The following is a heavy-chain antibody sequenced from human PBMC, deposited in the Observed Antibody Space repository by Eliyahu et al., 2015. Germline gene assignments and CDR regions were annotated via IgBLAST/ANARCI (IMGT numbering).Heavy chain of an antibody. D-gene: IGHD6-25*01. J-gene: IGHJ6*02. CDR1: GFXFXSHS. Sequence: EVGLLESGGGLVKPGGSLRLSCVASGFXFXSHSMNWVRLXPGKGVGXVSSIMGNSRFNAYGDSVKGRFNVSRDNGENVLYLQMNNLSPEDTGVYYCARDRTSGFGGSYGLDVWGQGTTVIVSS. CDR3: ARDRTSGFGGSYGLDV. CDR2: IMGNSRFN. V-gene: IGHV3-21*02.